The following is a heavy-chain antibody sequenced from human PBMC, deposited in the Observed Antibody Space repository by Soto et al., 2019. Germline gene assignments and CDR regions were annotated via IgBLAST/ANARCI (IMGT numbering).Heavy chain of an antibody. CDR3: ARERKTRIDGVWTWFDP. Sequence: EVQLLQSGAEVKKPGTTVTISCKVSGYSFTDHYVHWVQQAPGKGLEWMGLVDPEDDETVYAEKFQGRVTISADRYTDTSYMEVSSLRSEDTAVYYCARERKTRIDGVWTWFDPWGQGTLGTVSS. CDR2: VDPEDDET. CDR1: GYSFTDHY. V-gene: IGHV1-69-2*01. J-gene: IGHJ5*02. D-gene: IGHD3-16*01.